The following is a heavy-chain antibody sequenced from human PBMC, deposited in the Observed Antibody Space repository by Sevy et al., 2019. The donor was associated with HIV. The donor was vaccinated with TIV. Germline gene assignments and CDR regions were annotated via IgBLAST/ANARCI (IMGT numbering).Heavy chain of an antibody. J-gene: IGHJ4*02. CDR1: GFIFNSYG. Sequence: GGSLRLSCAASGFIFNSYGMSWVRQAPGKGMEWVSGISGSGGSIYYADSGKGRFTISRDNFKNTLYLQMNSLRAEDTAVYYCRGVGTTTNFDYWGQGTLVTVSS. CDR2: ISGSGGSI. D-gene: IGHD1-26*01. CDR3: RGVGTTTNFDY. V-gene: IGHV3-23*01.